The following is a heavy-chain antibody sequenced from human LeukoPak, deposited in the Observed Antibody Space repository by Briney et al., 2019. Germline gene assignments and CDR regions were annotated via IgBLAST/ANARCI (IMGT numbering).Heavy chain of an antibody. J-gene: IGHJ4*02. Sequence: GGSLRLSCVTSEFILNNAWVSWVRQAPGEGLEWIGRMKSQNDGGRADYPTAVKGRFTISRADSQDTLYLLINGLKTEDTAMYYCTTGPSIVGTTIPGYWGQGTLVTVSP. CDR3: TTGPSIVGTTIPGY. CDR1: EFILNNAW. D-gene: IGHD1-26*01. CDR2: MKSQNDGGRA. V-gene: IGHV3-15*01.